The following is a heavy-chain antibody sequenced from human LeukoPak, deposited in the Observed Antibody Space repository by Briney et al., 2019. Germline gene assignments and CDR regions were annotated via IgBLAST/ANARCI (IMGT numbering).Heavy chain of an antibody. D-gene: IGHD3-22*01. J-gene: IGHJ5*02. CDR3: ARCLYYYDSSGDTYNWFDP. CDR1: GGTFSSYA. CDR2: IIPIFGTA. V-gene: IGHV1-69*13. Sequence: ASVKVSCKASGGTFSSYAISWVRQAPGQGPEWMGGIIPIFGTANYAQKFQGRVTITADESTSTAYMELSSLRSEDTAVYYCARCLYYYDSSGDTYNWFDPWGQGTLVTVSS.